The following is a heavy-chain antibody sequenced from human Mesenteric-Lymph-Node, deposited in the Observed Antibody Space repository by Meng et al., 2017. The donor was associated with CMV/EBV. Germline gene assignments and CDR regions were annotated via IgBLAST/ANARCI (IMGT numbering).Heavy chain of an antibody. V-gene: IGHV3-7*01. CDR1: GFTFSRCW. Sequence: GGSLRLSCAASGFTFSRCWMSGVRPAPGKGLEWVANIKQDGNEKYYVDSVRGRFTISRDNAKNSLYLEMNSLRAEDTAVYYCARDVESSGYWNWFDPWGQGTLVTVSS. D-gene: IGHD3-22*01. CDR2: IKQDGNEK. CDR3: ARDVESSGYWNWFDP. J-gene: IGHJ5*02.